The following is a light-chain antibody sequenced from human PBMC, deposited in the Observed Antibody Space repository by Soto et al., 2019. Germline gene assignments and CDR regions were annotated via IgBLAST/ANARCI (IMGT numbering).Light chain of an antibody. CDR3: QQYGSSREFT. V-gene: IGKV3-20*01. J-gene: IGKJ3*01. Sequence: EIVLTQSPGTLSLSPGERATLSCRASQSVSSSYLAWYQQKPGQAPRLLIYGASSRATSIPDRFSGSGSGTDFTLTISRLEPEDFAVYYCQQYGSSREFTFGPGTKVDIK. CDR2: GAS. CDR1: QSVSSSY.